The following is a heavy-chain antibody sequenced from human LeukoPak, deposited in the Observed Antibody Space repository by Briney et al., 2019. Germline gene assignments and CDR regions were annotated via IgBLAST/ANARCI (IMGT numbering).Heavy chain of an antibody. CDR1: GYTFTSYG. J-gene: IGHJ5*02. CDR2: IGAYNGNT. V-gene: IGHV1-18*01. CDR3: AREYCSGGSCYPHFDP. Sequence: ASVKVSCKASGYTFTSYGISWVRQAPGQGLEWMGWIGAYNGNTNYAQKLQGRVTMTTDTSTSIAYMELRSLRSDDTAVYYCAREYCSGGSCYPHFDPWGQGTLVTVSS. D-gene: IGHD2-15*01.